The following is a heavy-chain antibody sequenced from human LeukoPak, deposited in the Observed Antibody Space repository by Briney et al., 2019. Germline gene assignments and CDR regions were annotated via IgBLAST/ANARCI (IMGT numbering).Heavy chain of an antibody. J-gene: IGHJ4*02. CDR3: ARVVNFDWLYVDY. CDR1: GFTFSSYS. D-gene: IGHD3-9*01. Sequence: GGSLRLSCAASGFTFSSYSMNWVRQAPGKGLEWVSSISSSSSYIYYADSVKGRFTISRDNAKNSLYLQMNSLRAEDTAVYYCARVVNFDWLYVDYWGQGTLVTVSS. V-gene: IGHV3-21*01. CDR2: ISSSSSYI.